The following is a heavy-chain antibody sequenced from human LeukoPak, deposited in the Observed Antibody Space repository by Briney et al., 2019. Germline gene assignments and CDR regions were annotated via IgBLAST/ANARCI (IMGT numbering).Heavy chain of an antibody. D-gene: IGHD3-3*01. J-gene: IGHJ5*02. CDR3: ARDTQVGTIFGVVIIDP. CDR2: TYYRSKWYN. V-gene: IGHV6-1*01. CDR1: GDSVSSNSAA. Sequence: SQTLSLTCAISGDSVSSNSAAWNWIRQSPSRGLEWLGRTYYRSKWYNDYAVSVKSRTTINPDTSKNQFSLQLNSVTPEDTAVYYCARDTQVGTIFGVVIIDPWGQGTLVTVSS.